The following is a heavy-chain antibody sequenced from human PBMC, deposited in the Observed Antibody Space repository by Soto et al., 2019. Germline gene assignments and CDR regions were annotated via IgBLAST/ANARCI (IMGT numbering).Heavy chain of an antibody. CDR2: ISNTAITD. CDR3: ASDLHQILSHKNYYYYLDV. V-gene: IGHV3-11*01. CDR1: GFSFSDYS. D-gene: IGHD2-2*01. Sequence: QVHLVESGGDLVKPGGSLRLSCVASGFSFSDYSMTWMRQAPGGGLDFVAFISNTAITDYYADSVKGRFTISRDNARNSVYLQMDSMRAEDAAVYYCASDLHQILSHKNYYYYLDVWGTGTTVTVSS. J-gene: IGHJ6*03.